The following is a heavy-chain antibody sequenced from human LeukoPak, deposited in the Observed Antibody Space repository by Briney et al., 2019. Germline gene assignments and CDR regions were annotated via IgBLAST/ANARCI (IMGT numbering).Heavy chain of an antibody. V-gene: IGHV3-30-3*01. CDR3: AKVARGRITMIVVPLGSDAFDI. CDR2: ISYDGSNK. J-gene: IGHJ3*02. Sequence: GGSLRLSCAASGFTFSSYAMHWVRQAPGKGLEWVAVISYDGSNKYYADSVKGRFTISRDNSKNTLYLQMNSLRAEDTAVYYCAKVARGRITMIVVPLGSDAFDIWGQGTMVTVSS. D-gene: IGHD3-22*01. CDR1: GFTFSSYA.